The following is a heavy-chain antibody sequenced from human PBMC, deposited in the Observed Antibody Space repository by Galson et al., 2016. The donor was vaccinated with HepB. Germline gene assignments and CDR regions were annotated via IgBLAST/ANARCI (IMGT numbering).Heavy chain of an antibody. CDR3: ARDCTNGVCGYFDY. J-gene: IGHJ4*02. D-gene: IGHD2-8*01. CDR2: ISASGGST. Sequence: LRLSCAASGFTFDTYAMSWVRQAPGMGLEWVSAISASGGSTYYADSVKGRFTISRDNSRNTLYLQMNSLRAEDTAVYYCARDCTNGVCGYFDYWGQGTLVTVSS. CDR1: GFTFDTYA. V-gene: IGHV3-23*01.